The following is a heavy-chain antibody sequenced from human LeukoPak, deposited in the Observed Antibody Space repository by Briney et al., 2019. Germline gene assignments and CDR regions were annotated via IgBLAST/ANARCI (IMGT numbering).Heavy chain of an antibody. CDR2: INHSGST. J-gene: IGHJ5*02. CDR1: GGPFSGYY. Sequence: PSETLSLTCAVYGGPFSGYYWSWIRQPPGKGLEWVGDINHSGSTNYNPSLKSRVTISVDTSRNHFSLKVNSVTAADTAAYYCARGGCRATIWATWFDPWGQGILVTVSS. V-gene: IGHV4-34*01. D-gene: IGHD1-26*01. CDR3: ARGGCRATIWATWFDP.